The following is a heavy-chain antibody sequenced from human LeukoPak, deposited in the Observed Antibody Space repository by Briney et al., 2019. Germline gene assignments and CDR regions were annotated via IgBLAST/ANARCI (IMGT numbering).Heavy chain of an antibody. CDR3: AVGYCSSTSCSYDAFDI. CDR1: GYTFTSYD. V-gene: IGHV1-8*01. Sequence: ASVKVSCKASGYTFTSYDIHWVRQATGQGLEWMGWMNPNSGNTGYAQKFQGRVTMTRNTSISTAYMELSSLRSEDTAVYYCAVGYCSSTSCSYDAFDIWGQGTMVTVSS. D-gene: IGHD2-2*01. J-gene: IGHJ3*02. CDR2: MNPNSGNT.